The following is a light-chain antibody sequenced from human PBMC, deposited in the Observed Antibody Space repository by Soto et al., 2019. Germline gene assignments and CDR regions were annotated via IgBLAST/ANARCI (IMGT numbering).Light chain of an antibody. Sequence: DIVMTQSPDSLAVSLGERATINCKSSQSVLYSSNNKNYLAWYQQKPGQAPRLLIYGASNRATGIPDRFSGSGSGTDSTLTISRLEPEDFAVYYCQQYTRSPLTFGQGTKVDIK. CDR3: QQYTRSPLT. CDR1: QSVLYSSNNKNY. V-gene: IGKV4-1*01. CDR2: GAS. J-gene: IGKJ1*01.